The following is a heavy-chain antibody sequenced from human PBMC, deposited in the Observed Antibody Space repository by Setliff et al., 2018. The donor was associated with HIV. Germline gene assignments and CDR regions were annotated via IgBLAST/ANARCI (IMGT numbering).Heavy chain of an antibody. J-gene: IGHJ4*02. D-gene: IGHD4-17*01. Sequence: GASVKVSCKASGYTFTDYYIHWVRQAPGQGLEWMGWINPNSSDTNYAQKFQGRVTMTRDTSISTAYMDLSRLRSDDTAVYYCARRVPPIPSGDLDYWGQGTLVTVPS. CDR3: ARRVPPIPSGDLDY. CDR1: GYTFTDYY. V-gene: IGHV1-2*02. CDR2: INPNSSDT.